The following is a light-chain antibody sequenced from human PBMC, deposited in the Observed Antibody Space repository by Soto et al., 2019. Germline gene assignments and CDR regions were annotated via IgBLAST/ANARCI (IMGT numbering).Light chain of an antibody. J-gene: IGKJ4*01. CDR1: QSISTS. V-gene: IGKV1-5*03. Sequence: DIQMTQSPSTLSASVGDRVTITCRASQSISTSLAWYQQKPGKVPNLLIYKASSLESGVPSRFSGSGSGTEFTVTISSLPPDDFATYYCQQYNSYPLSFGGGTKVEIK. CDR2: KAS. CDR3: QQYNSYPLS.